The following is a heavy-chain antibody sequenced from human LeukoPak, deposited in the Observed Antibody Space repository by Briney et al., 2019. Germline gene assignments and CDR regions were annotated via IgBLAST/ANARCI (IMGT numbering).Heavy chain of an antibody. D-gene: IGHD3-22*01. CDR1: GFTFDDYA. CDR2: ISWNSSSI. V-gene: IGHV3-9*01. Sequence: GRSLRLSCAASGFTFDDYAMHWVRQAPGKGLEWVSGISWNSSSIGYADSVKGRFTISRDNAKNSLYLQMNSLRAEDTALYYCAKDMHYDSSGYYHTTFDYWGQGTLVTVSS. J-gene: IGHJ4*02. CDR3: AKDMHYDSSGYYHTTFDY.